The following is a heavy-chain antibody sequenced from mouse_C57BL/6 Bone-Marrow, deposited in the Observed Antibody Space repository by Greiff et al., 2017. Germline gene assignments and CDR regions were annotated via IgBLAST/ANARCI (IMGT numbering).Heavy chain of an antibody. CDR1: GYAFTNYL. CDR3: ARRTGTGPFDY. J-gene: IGHJ2*01. Sequence: VQLQQSGAELVRPGTSVKVSCKASGYAFTNYLIEWVKQRPGQGLEWIGVINPGSGGTNYNEKFKGKATLTADKSSSTAYMQLSSLTSEDSAVYFCARRTGTGPFDYWGQGTTLTVSS. D-gene: IGHD4-1*01. V-gene: IGHV1-54*01. CDR2: INPGSGGT.